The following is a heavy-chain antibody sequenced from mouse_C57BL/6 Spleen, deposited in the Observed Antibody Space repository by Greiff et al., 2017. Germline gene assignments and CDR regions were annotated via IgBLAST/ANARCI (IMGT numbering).Heavy chain of an antibody. D-gene: IGHD2-4*01. J-gene: IGHJ3*01. CDR1: GYTFTDHT. V-gene: IGHV1-78*01. Sequence: VQLQQSDAELVKPGDSVKISCTVSGYTFTDHTIHWMKQRPEQGLVWFGYIYPRDGSTKYNEKFKDKATLTTDKSTSTAYMQLNSMTSEDSAVDFCERDDYDKAGLAYWGQGTLVTVSA. CDR2: IYPRDGST. CDR3: ERDDYDKAGLAY.